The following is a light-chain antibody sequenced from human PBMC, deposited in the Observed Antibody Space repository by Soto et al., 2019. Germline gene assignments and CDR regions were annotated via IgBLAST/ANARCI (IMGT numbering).Light chain of an antibody. CDR1: SSNIGRNF. CDR3: GTWDTSLSADV. V-gene: IGLV1-51*01. Sequence: QSVLTQPPSVSAAAGQRVNISCYGSSSNIGRNFVSWYQQFPGAAPKLLIHDNNKRHSGIPDRFSGSKSGTSATLGITGLQAGDEADYYCGTWDTSLSADVFGGGTKLTVL. CDR2: DNN. J-gene: IGLJ2*01.